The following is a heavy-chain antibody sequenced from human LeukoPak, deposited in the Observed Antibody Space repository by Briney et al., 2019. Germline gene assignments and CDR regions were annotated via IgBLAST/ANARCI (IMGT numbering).Heavy chain of an antibody. V-gene: IGHV4-59*01. Sequence: SETLSLTCTVSGGSISSYYWSWIRQPPGKGLEWIGYIYYSGSTNYNPSLKSRVTISVDTSKNQFSLKLSSVTAADTAVYYCARAGGYWYYYGMDVWGQGTTVTVSS. CDR1: GGSISSYY. CDR2: IYYSGST. J-gene: IGHJ6*02. CDR3: ARAGGYWYYYGMDV. D-gene: IGHD3-22*01.